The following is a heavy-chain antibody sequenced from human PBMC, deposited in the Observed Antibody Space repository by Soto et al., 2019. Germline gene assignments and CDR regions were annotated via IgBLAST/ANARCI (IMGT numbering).Heavy chain of an antibody. Sequence: SETLSLTCTVSGGSISIYYWSWIRHPPGKGLEWIGYIYYSGSTNYNPSPKSRVTISVDTSKNQFSLKLSSVTAADTAVYYCARLAVGYDFWTSDYYYYYGMDVWGQGTTVTVSS. J-gene: IGHJ6*02. V-gene: IGHV4-59*01. CDR3: ARLAVGYDFWTSDYYYYYGMDV. D-gene: IGHD3-3*01. CDR1: GGSISIYY. CDR2: IYYSGST.